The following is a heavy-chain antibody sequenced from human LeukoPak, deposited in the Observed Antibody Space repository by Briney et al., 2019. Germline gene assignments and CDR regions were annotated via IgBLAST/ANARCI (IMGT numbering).Heavy chain of an antibody. Sequence: GGSLRLSCAASGFTFSNAWMSWVRQAPGKGLEWVGRIKSKTDGGTTDYAAHVKGRFTISRDDSKNTLYLQMNSLKTEDTAVYYCTTVTGMMVYYFDYWGQGTLVTVSS. CDR3: TTVTGMMVYYFDY. CDR1: GFTFSNAW. CDR2: IKSKTDGGTT. V-gene: IGHV3-15*01. J-gene: IGHJ4*02. D-gene: IGHD1-20*01.